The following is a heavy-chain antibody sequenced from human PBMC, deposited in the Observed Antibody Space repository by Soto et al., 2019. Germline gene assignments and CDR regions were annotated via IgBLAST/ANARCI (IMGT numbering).Heavy chain of an antibody. CDR2: TYYRSKWYN. CDR3: ATWRFDY. Sequence: PSQTLSLTCAISGDSVSSNSAAWNWIRHSPSRGLEWLGRTYYRSKWYNDYAVSMRSRITINPDTTKNQFSLQLSSATPEDTAVYYCATWRFDYWGQGTLVTVSS. V-gene: IGHV6-1*01. J-gene: IGHJ4*02. CDR1: GDSVSSNSAA.